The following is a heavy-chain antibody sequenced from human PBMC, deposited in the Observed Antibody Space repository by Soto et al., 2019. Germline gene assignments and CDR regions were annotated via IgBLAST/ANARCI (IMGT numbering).Heavy chain of an antibody. J-gene: IGHJ6*02. D-gene: IGHD4-17*01. CDR1: GFTVSSNY. Sequence: LRLSCAASGFTVSSNYMSWVRQAPGKGLEWVSVIYSGGSTYYADSVKGRFTISRDNSKNTLYLQMNSLRAEDTAVYYCARDLLAMNYGVYYYYGMDVWGQGTTVTVSS. CDR3: ARDLLAMNYGVYYYYGMDV. CDR2: IYSGGST. V-gene: IGHV3-53*01.